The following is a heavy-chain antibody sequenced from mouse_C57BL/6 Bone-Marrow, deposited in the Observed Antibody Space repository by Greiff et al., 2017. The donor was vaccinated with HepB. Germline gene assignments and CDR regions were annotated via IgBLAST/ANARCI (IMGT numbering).Heavy chain of an antibody. J-gene: IGHJ4*01. V-gene: IGHV1-80*01. CDR2: IYPGDGDT. D-gene: IGHD1-2*01. CDR3: ARPSHYYGGMDY. Sequence: QVQLQQSGAELVKPGASVKISCKASGYAFSSYWMNWVKQRPGKGLEWIGQIYPGDGDTNYNGKFKGKATLTADKSSSTAYMQLSSLTSEDSAVYFCARPSHYYGGMDYWGQGTSVTVSS. CDR1: GYAFSSYW.